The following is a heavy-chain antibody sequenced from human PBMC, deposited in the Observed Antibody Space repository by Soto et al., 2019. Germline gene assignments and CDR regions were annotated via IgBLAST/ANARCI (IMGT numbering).Heavy chain of an antibody. Sequence: QVTLKESGPVLVKPTETLTLTCTVSVFSLSKARMGVSWIRQPPGKALEWLAHIFWNDERSYNTSLKSRLTISKDTSKSQVVLTMTNVDPMDTGTYFCTRALREELPIYYFDSWGQGTLVTVSS. CDR3: TRALREELPIYYFDS. V-gene: IGHV2-26*01. CDR2: IFWNDER. J-gene: IGHJ4*02. CDR1: VFSLSKARMG. D-gene: IGHD1-7*01.